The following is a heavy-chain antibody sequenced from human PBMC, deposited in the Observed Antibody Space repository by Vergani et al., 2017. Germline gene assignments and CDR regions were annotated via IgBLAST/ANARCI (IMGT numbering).Heavy chain of an antibody. CDR2: IYTSGST. CDR1: GGSFSGYY. Sequence: QVQLQQWGAGLLKPSETLSLTCAVYGGSFSGYYWSWIRQPAGKGLEWIGRIYTSGSTNYNPSLKSRVTMSVDTSKNQFSLKLSSVTAADTAVYYCARLGYCSGGSCGSGYFDYWGQGTLVTVSS. D-gene: IGHD2-15*01. J-gene: IGHJ4*02. V-gene: IGHV4-59*10. CDR3: ARLGYCSGGSCGSGYFDY.